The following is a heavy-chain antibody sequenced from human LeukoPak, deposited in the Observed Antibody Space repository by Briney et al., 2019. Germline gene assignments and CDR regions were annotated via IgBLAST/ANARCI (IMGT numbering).Heavy chain of an antibody. CDR2: ISWNGGST. J-gene: IGHJ4*02. CDR1: GFTFDDYS. CDR3: AKDGKNYFDY. Sequence: GGSLRLSCAASGFTFDDYSMHWVRQAPGKSLEWVSLISWNGGSTYYADSVKGRFTISRDNSKNSLYLQMSSLRAEDTALYYCAKDGKNYFDYWGQGTLVTVSS. V-gene: IGHV3-43D*03.